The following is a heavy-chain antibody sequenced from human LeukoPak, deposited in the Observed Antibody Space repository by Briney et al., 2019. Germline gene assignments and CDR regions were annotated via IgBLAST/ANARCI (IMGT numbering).Heavy chain of an antibody. J-gene: IGHJ4*02. CDR3: ARVSVTSGWTYDH. Sequence: SETLSLTCAVYGGSFSEYYWSWIRQPPGKGLEWIGEINHSGSTSYNPSLKSRVTTSVDTSNKQFSLKLSSIPAADTAVYYCARVSVTSGWTYDHWGQGTLVTVSS. CDR1: GGSFSEYY. D-gene: IGHD2-2*01. V-gene: IGHV4-34*01. CDR2: INHSGST.